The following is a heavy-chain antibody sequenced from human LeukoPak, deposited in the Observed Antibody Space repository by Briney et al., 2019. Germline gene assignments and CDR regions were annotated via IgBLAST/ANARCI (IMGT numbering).Heavy chain of an antibody. D-gene: IGHD3-22*01. V-gene: IGHV3-7*01. Sequence: TGGSLRLSCAASGFTFSSYWMSWVRQAPGKGLEWVANIKQDGSEKYYVDSVKGRFTISRDNAKNSLYLQMNSLRAEDTAVYYCARDKYTYYYDSSGYPSVYFQHWGQGTLVTVSS. J-gene: IGHJ1*01. CDR3: ARDKYTYYYDSSGYPSVYFQH. CDR1: GFTFSSYW. CDR2: IKQDGSEK.